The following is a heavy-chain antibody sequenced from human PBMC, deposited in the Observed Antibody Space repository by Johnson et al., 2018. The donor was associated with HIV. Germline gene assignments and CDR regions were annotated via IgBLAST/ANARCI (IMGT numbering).Heavy chain of an antibody. CDR2: IGTAGDT. J-gene: IGHJ3*02. Sequence: VQLVESGGGLVQPGGSLRLSCAASGFIFSNYDMHWVRQPPGKGLEWVSGIGTAGDTYYAVSVKGRFTISRGNAKNSLHLQMNSLRAGDTAVYYCARGQQDMGAGAFDSWGQGTMVTVVS. D-gene: IGHD4/OR15-4a*01. V-gene: IGHV3-13*01. CDR3: ARGQQDMGAGAFDS. CDR1: GFIFSNYD.